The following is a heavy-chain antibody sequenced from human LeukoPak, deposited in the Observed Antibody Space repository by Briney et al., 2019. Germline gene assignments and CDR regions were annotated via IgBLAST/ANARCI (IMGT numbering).Heavy chain of an antibody. D-gene: IGHD3-9*01. CDR2: FDPEDGET. Sequence: GASVKVSCKVSGYTLTELSMHWVRQAPGKGLEWMGGFDPEDGETIYAQKFQGRVTITEDTATDTAYMELSSLRSEDTAVYYCATDVSGLDWHFDNWGQGTLVTVSS. CDR1: GYTLTELS. V-gene: IGHV1-24*01. J-gene: IGHJ4*02. CDR3: ATDVSGLDWHFDN.